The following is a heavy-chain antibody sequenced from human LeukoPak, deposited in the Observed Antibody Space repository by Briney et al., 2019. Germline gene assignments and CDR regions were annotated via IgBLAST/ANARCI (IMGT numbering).Heavy chain of an antibody. CDR1: GYTFTSYY. CDR3: AREDRGRNGMDV. Sequence: PRASVKVSCKASGYTFTSYYMHWVRQAPGQGLEWMGTINPSGGSTSYAQKFQGRVTMTRDTSTSTVYMELSSLRSEDTAVYYCAREDRGRNGMDVWGQGTTVTVSS. V-gene: IGHV1-46*01. CDR2: INPSGGST. J-gene: IGHJ6*02.